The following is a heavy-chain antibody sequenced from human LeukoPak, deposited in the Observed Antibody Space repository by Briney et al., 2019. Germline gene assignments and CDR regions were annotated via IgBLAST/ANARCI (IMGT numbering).Heavy chain of an antibody. CDR2: ISGSGGST. Sequence: GGSLRLSCAASGFTFSSYAMSWVRQAPGKGLEWVSAISGSGGSTYYADSVTGRFTISRDNSKNTLYLQMNSLRAEDTAVYYCAKDRYGDDYFDYWGQGTLVTVSS. J-gene: IGHJ4*02. V-gene: IGHV3-23*01. CDR1: GFTFSSYA. D-gene: IGHD4-17*01. CDR3: AKDRYGDDYFDY.